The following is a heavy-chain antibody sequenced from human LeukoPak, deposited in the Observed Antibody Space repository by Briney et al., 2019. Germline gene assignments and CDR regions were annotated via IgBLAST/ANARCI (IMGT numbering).Heavy chain of an antibody. Sequence: ASVKVSCKASGYTFTSYDINWVRQATGQGLEWMGWMNPNSGNTGYAQKFQGRVTITRNTSISTAYMELSSLRSEDTAVYYCARGRSRYNWNDGYEPLGVWGKGTTVTVSS. V-gene: IGHV1-8*03. CDR3: ARGRSRYNWNDGYEPLGV. CDR1: GYTFTSYD. CDR2: MNPNSGNT. J-gene: IGHJ6*04. D-gene: IGHD1-1*01.